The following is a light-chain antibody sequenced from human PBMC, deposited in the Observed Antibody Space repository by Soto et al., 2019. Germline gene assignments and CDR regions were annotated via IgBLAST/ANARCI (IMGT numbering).Light chain of an antibody. CDR3: QSYDRSLRAYV. CDR2: GNS. J-gene: IGLJ1*01. CDR1: RPKIGAAYA. V-gene: IGLV1-40*01. Sequence: QSALTQPPSVSGAPGQRVTLSCTGSRPKIGAAYAVHWYQQLPGTAPKLLIYGNSNRPSGVPDRFSGSKSGTSASLAITGLQAEDEADYYCQSYDRSLRAYVFGTGTKVTVL.